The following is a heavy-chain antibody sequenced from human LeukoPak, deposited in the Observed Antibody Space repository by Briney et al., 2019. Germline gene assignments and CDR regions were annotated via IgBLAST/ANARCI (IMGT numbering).Heavy chain of an antibody. CDR2: IIPIFGTA. Sequence: SVKVSCKASGGTFSSYAISWVRLAPGQGLEWMGRIIPIFGTANYAQKFQGRVTITTDESTSTAYMELSSLRSEDTAVYYCARVPHCSGGSCYPGYFDYWGQGTLVTVSS. D-gene: IGHD2-15*01. J-gene: IGHJ4*02. V-gene: IGHV1-69*05. CDR1: GGTFSSYA. CDR3: ARVPHCSGGSCYPGYFDY.